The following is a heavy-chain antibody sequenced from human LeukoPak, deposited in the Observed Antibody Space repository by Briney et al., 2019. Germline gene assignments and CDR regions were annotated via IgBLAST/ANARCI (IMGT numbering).Heavy chain of an antibody. CDR3: TKAGVKALPLFDY. J-gene: IGHJ4*02. CDR2: ISGGSRNI. D-gene: IGHD4-23*01. Sequence: PGGSLRLSCAASGFTFSSYAMNWVRQAPGKGLEWVSSISGGSRNIRYADSVKGRFTTSRDNSQNTLYLQMNSLRAEDTAVYYCTKAGVKALPLFDYWGQGTLVTVSS. CDR1: GFTFSSYA. V-gene: IGHV3-23*01.